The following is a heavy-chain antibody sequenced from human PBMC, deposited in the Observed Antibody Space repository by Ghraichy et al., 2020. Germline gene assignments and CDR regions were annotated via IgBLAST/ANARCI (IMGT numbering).Heavy chain of an antibody. J-gene: IGHJ4*02. Sequence: LSLTCAASGFTFSSYAMSWVRQAPGKGLEWVSAISGSGGSTYYADSVKGRFTISRDNSKNTLYLQMNSLRAEDTAVYYCAKHEVRQWLVLYYFDYWGQGTLVTVSS. V-gene: IGHV3-23*01. CDR1: GFTFSSYA. CDR2: ISGSGGST. CDR3: AKHEVRQWLVLYYFDY. D-gene: IGHD6-19*01.